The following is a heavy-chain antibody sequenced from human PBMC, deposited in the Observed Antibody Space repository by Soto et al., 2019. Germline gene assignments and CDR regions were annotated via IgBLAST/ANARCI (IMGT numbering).Heavy chain of an antibody. CDR1: GYNFISYW. V-gene: IGHV5-51*01. CDR3: ARQAYFGSGTYYSDY. CDR2: IYPGDSDA. Sequence: PGESLKISCKASGYNFISYWIAWVRQMPGKGLEWMGIIYPGDSDATYSPSFEGQVTFSVDKSITTAYLQWISLKASDTAMYYCARQAYFGSGTYYSDYWGHGTQVTVS. J-gene: IGHJ4*01. D-gene: IGHD3-10*01.